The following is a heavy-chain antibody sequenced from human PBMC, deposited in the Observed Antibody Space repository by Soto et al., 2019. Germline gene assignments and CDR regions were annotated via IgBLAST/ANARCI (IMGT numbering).Heavy chain of an antibody. V-gene: IGHV3-33*01. CDR2: IWYDGSNK. D-gene: IGHD6-13*01. CDR3: AREYSSSWAIFDY. Sequence: QVQLVESGGGVVQPGRSLRLSCAASGFTFSSYGMHWVRQAPGKGLEWVAVIWYDGSNKYYADSVKGRFTISRDNSKNTLYLQINSLRAEDTAVYYCAREYSSSWAIFDYWGQGTLVTVSS. CDR1: GFTFSSYG. J-gene: IGHJ4*02.